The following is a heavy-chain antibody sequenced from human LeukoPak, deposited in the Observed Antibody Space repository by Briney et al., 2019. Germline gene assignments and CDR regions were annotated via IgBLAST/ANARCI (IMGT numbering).Heavy chain of an antibody. D-gene: IGHD1-26*01. Sequence: PSETLSLTCAVSGNSISNTYYWGWIRQPPGKELEWIGSIYNRGSTHYNPSLKSRVTISVDTSKNQFSLKLSSVTAADTAVYYCARNSSGNYFDYWGQGTLVTVSS. V-gene: IGHV4-38-2*01. J-gene: IGHJ4*02. CDR3: ARNSSGNYFDY. CDR2: IYNRGST. CDR1: GNSISNTYY.